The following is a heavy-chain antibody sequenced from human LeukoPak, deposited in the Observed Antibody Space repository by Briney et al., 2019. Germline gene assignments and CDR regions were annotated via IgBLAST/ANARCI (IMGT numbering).Heavy chain of an antibody. CDR2: INHSGST. Sequence: SETLSLTCAVYGGSFSGYYWSWIRQPPGKGLEWIGEINHSGSTNYNPSLKSRVTISVDTSKNQFSLKLSSVTAADTAVYYCARVLIISGPTSGAFDIWGQGTLVTVSS. V-gene: IGHV4-34*01. CDR1: GGSFSGYY. J-gene: IGHJ3*02. CDR3: ARVLIISGPTSGAFDI. D-gene: IGHD1-7*01.